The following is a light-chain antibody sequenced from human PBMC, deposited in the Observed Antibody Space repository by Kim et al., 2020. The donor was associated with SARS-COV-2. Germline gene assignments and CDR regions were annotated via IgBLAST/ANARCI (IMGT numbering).Light chain of an antibody. CDR1: SGSIGSGY. Sequence: KTVTISCTRGSGSIGSGYVQWYQQRPGSSPTTVIYEDNERPSGVPDRFAGSIDSSSNSASLTISGLKTEDEADYYCQSYDSSNPWIFGGGTKVTVL. J-gene: IGLJ2*01. CDR2: EDN. CDR3: QSYDSSNPWI. V-gene: IGLV6-57*01.